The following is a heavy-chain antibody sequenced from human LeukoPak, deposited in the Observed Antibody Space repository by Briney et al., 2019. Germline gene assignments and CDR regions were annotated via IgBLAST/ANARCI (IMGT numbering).Heavy chain of an antibody. J-gene: IGHJ4*02. D-gene: IGHD5-18*01. Sequence: PGGSLRLSCAASGFTFNSYAMNWVRQGPGKGLEWVSAVSGSGNSTYYADSVKGRFTLSRDKSKNTLSLQMNSLRAEDTAVYYCAKANGYSYGDFDYWGQGTLVTVSS. CDR3: AKANGYSYGDFDY. V-gene: IGHV3-23*01. CDR2: VSGSGNST. CDR1: GFTFNSYA.